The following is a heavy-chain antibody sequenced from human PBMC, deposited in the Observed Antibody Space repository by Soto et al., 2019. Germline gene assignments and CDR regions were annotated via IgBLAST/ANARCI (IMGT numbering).Heavy chain of an antibody. CDR3: ARYYYGSGTDYFDY. J-gene: IGHJ4*02. CDR1: GGTFSSYA. V-gene: IGHV1-69*01. D-gene: IGHD3-10*01. Sequence: QVQLVQSGAEVKKPGSSVKVSCKASGGTFSSYAISWVRQAPGQGLEWMEGIIPIFGTANYAQKFQGRVTITADESTSTAYMELSSLRSEDTAVYYCARYYYGSGTDYFDYWGQGTLVTVSS. CDR2: IIPIFGTA.